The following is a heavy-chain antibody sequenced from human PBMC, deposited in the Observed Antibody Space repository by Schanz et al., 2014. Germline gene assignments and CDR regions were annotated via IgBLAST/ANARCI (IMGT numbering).Heavy chain of an antibody. CDR2: ITAYNGDT. D-gene: IGHD2-2*01. J-gene: IGHJ5*02. CDR3: ARDRRRYCSTASCLHDNWFDP. V-gene: IGHV1-18*01. CDR1: GYAFTTYG. Sequence: VQLVQSGAEVKRPEASVRVSCKVSGYAFTTYGISWVRQAPGQGLEWMGWITAYNGDTNYALKLQGRVTMTTDTSTGTAYMELRSLRSDDTAVYYCARDRRRYCSTASCLHDNWFDPWGQGTLVIGSA.